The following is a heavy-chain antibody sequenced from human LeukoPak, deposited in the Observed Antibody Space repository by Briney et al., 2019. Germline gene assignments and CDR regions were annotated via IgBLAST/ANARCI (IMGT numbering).Heavy chain of an antibody. CDR3: ARGHWGLDY. CDR1: GFTFSSSA. CDR2: ISNNGGYT. V-gene: IGHV3-23*01. J-gene: IGHJ4*02. D-gene: IGHD7-27*01. Sequence: GESLRLSCAASGFTFSSSAMSWVRQAPGKGLEWVSAISNNGGYTYYADSVQGRFTISRDNSKSTLCLQMNSLTAEDMAVYFCARGHWGLDYWGQGTLVTVSS.